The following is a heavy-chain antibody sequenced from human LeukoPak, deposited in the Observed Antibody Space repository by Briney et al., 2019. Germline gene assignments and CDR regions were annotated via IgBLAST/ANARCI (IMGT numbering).Heavy chain of an antibody. Sequence: GGSLRLSCAVSVFIFNNYIMNWVRQAPGKGLEWVSSITGSGSFVYYADSVKGRFTISRDNAKNSLFLQMNSLRAEDTAVYYCARDSSGPWFDPWGQGTLVTVSS. D-gene: IGHD6-6*01. CDR2: ITGSGSFV. J-gene: IGHJ5*02. CDR1: VFIFNNYI. V-gene: IGHV3-21*01. CDR3: ARDSSGPWFDP.